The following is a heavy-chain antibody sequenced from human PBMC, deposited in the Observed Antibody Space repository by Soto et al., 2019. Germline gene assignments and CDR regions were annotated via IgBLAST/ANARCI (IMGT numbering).Heavy chain of an antibody. J-gene: IGHJ4*02. D-gene: IGHD6-25*01. CDR1: GYTFTSYA. CDR3: ARHYSSGSFDF. Sequence: GASVKVSCKASGYTFTSYAISWVRQAPGQGLEWMGWINPNSGSTKYVQKFQGWVTMTRDTSISTAYMELTRLRSDDTAVYYCARHYSSGSFDFWGQGTLVTVSS. CDR2: INPNSGST. V-gene: IGHV1-2*04.